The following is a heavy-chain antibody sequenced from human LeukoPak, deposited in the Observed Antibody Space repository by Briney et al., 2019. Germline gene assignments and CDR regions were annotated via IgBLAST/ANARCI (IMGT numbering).Heavy chain of an antibody. CDR2: INHSGST. J-gene: IGHJ3*02. CDR3: ARDIDYHDAFDI. CDR1: GGSFSGYY. V-gene: IGHV4-34*01. Sequence: SETLSLTCAVYGGSFSGYYWSWIRQPPGKGLEWIGEINHSGSTNYNPSLKSRVTISVDTSKNQFSLKLSSVTAADTAVYYCARDIDYHDAFDIWGQGTMVTVSS. D-gene: IGHD4-11*01.